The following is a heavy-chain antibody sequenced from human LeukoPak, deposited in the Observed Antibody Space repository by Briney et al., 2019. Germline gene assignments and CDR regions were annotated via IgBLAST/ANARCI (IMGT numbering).Heavy chain of an antibody. D-gene: IGHD1-26*01. J-gene: IGHJ4*02. Sequence: PGRSLRLSCAASGFTFSSYAMHWVRQAPGKGLEWVAVISYDGSNKYYADSVKGRFTISRDNSKNTLYLQMNSLRAEDTAVYYCASLSGSFTFDYWGQGTLVTLSS. CDR2: ISYDGSNK. V-gene: IGHV3-30*01. CDR3: ASLSGSFTFDY. CDR1: GFTFSSYA.